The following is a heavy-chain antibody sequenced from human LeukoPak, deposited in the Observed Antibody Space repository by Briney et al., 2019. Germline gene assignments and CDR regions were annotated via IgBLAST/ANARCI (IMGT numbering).Heavy chain of an antibody. J-gene: IGHJ5*02. CDR2: IYYSGNT. CDR3: ARSGVIPEGEVASSSGPVGSLSGGYNWFDP. Sequence: SHTLSLTCTVCVDSISSSNSYWGWIRQPPGTGLEWIGSIYYSGNTYYNASVKGRLSMSVVTSKNQFYVRLAAVSAADAAVYYCARSGVIPEGEVASSSGPVGSLSGGYNWFDPWGQGTLVTVSS. CDR1: VDSISSSNSY. V-gene: IGHV4-39*01. D-gene: IGHD6-13*01.